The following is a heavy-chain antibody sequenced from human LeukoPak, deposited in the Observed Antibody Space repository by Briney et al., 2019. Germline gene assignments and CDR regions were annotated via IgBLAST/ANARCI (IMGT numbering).Heavy chain of an antibody. J-gene: IGHJ4*02. CDR1: GGTFNIYD. Sequence: VASVRVSYKGSGGTFNIYDIRGVRQAPGKGGEWMGEVISMFGTANYAQKFQGRVTITADESTSTAYMELSSLRSEDTAVYYCARARGCDGSGSYYIPYYFDYWGQGTLATVSS. CDR2: VISMFGTA. CDR3: ARARGCDGSGSYYIPYYFDY. D-gene: IGHD3-10*01. V-gene: IGHV1-69*13.